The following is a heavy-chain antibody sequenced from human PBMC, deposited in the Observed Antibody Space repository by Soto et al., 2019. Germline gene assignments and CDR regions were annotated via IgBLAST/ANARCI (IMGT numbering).Heavy chain of an antibody. CDR2: IYYSGST. CDR3: ARVGIGVYHFDY. Sequence: PSETLSLTCTVSGGSISSYYWNWIRQPPGKGLEWIGYIYYSGSTNYNPSLKSRVTISIDTSKNQFSLKLSSVTAADTAVYYCARVGIGVYHFDYWGQGTLVTVSS. J-gene: IGHJ4*02. D-gene: IGHD3-16*01. V-gene: IGHV4-59*01. CDR1: GGSISSYY.